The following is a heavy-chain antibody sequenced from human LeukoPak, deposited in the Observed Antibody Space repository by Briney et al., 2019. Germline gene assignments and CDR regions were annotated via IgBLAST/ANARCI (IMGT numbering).Heavy chain of an antibody. D-gene: IGHD3-3*01. CDR2: ISYDGSNK. V-gene: IGHV3-30-3*01. CDR3: ARVSYDFWSGLDV. J-gene: IGHJ6*02. Sequence: GGSLRLSCAASGFTFSSYAMHWVRQAPGKGLEWVAVISYDGSNKYYADSVEGRFTISRDNSKNTLYLQMNSLRAEDTAVYYCARVSYDFWSGLDVWGQGTTVTVSS. CDR1: GFTFSSYA.